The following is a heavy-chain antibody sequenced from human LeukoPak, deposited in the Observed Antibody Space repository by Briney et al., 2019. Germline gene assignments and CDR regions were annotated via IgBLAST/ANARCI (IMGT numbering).Heavy chain of an antibody. CDR1: GFTFSDYY. Sequence: GGSLRLSCAASGFTFSDYYMSWIRQAPGKGLEWVSYISSSGSTIYYADSVKGRFTISRDNAKNSLYLHMTSLRAEDTAVYYCARHGSGSYFYAFDIWGQGTMVTVSS. CDR2: ISSSGSTI. J-gene: IGHJ3*02. V-gene: IGHV3-11*01. CDR3: ARHGSGSYFYAFDI. D-gene: IGHD3-10*01.